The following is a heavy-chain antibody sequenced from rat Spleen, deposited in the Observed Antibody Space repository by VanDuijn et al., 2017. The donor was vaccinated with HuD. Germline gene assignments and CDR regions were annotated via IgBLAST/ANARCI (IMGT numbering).Heavy chain of an antibody. CDR3: ARADRESYAHFDH. Sequence: QVQLKESGPGLVQPSQTLSLTCTVSGFSLTSYHVSWVRQPPGTGLEWMGVIWSGGSTAYNSLLKSRLSITRDISESQVFLKMNSLQTEDTATYYCARADRESYAHFDHWGQGVMVTVSS. CDR1: GFSLTSYH. V-gene: IGHV2-43*01. D-gene: IGHD1-12*01. J-gene: IGHJ2*01. CDR2: IWSGGST.